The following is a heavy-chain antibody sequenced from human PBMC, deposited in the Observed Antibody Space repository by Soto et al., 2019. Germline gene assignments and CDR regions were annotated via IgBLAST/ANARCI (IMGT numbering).Heavy chain of an antibody. J-gene: IGHJ4*02. V-gene: IGHV3-23*01. CDR2: ISGSGGST. D-gene: IGHD3-9*01. Sequence: EVQLLESGGGLVQPGGSLRLSCAASGFTFSSYAVSWVRQAPGKGLEWVSAISGSGGSTYYADSVKGRFTISRDNSKNTLYLQMNSLRAEDTAVYYCAKSLSDYDILTGYYSTLFDYWGQGTLVTVSS. CDR3: AKSLSDYDILTGYYSTLFDY. CDR1: GFTFSSYA.